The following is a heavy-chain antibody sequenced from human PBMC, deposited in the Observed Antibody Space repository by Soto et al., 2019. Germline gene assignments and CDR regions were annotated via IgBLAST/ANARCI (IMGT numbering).Heavy chain of an antibody. V-gene: IGHV1-24*01. CDR3: ATFDYGDYEGYFDY. CDR2: FDPEDGET. Sequence: VASVKVSCKVSGYTLTELSMHWVRQAPGKGLEWMGGFDPEDGETIYAQKFQGRVTMTEDTSTDTAYMELSSLRSEDTAVYYCATFDYGDYEGYFDYWGQGTLVTVSS. D-gene: IGHD4-17*01. J-gene: IGHJ4*02. CDR1: GYTLTELS.